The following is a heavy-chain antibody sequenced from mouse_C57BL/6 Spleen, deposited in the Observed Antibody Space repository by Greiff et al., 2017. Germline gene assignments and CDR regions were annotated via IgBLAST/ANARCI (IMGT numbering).Heavy chain of an antibody. CDR2: ISSGSSTI. Sequence: EVKLEESGGGLVKPGGSLKLSCAASGFTFSDYGMHWVRQAPEKGLEWVAYISSGSSTIYYADTVKGRFTISRDNAKNTLFLQMTSLRSEDTAMYYCARGGYYVDYAMDYWGQGTSVTVSS. D-gene: IGHD2-3*01. J-gene: IGHJ4*01. V-gene: IGHV5-17*01. CDR3: ARGGYYVDYAMDY. CDR1: GFTFSDYG.